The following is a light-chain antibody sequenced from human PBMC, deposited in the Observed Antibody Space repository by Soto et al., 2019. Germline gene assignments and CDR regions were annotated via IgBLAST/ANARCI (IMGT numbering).Light chain of an antibody. CDR1: QPISSW. CDR3: QHYNSYSEA. Sequence: PITQSPSHLYGPVGPRVTCTFRASQPISSWLAWYQQKPGKAPKLLIYKASTLKSGVPSRFSGSGSGTEFTLTISSLQPDDFATYYCQHYNSYSEAFGQGAKVDI. CDR2: KAS. J-gene: IGKJ1*01. V-gene: IGKV1-5*03.